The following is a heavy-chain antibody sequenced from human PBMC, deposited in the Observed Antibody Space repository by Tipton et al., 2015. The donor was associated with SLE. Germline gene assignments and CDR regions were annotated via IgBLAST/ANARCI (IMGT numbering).Heavy chain of an antibody. V-gene: IGHV4-39*01. Sequence: GLVKPSETLSLTCTVSGGSISSSSYYWGWSRQPPGKGLEWIGSIYYSGGTYYNPSLKSRVTISVDTSKNQFSLKLSSMTAADTAVYYCARPHPPSYYDFWSGYHNWFDPWGQGTLVTVSS. CDR3: ARPHPPSYYDFWSGYHNWFDP. CDR1: GGSISSSSYY. J-gene: IGHJ5*02. D-gene: IGHD3-3*01. CDR2: IYYSGGT.